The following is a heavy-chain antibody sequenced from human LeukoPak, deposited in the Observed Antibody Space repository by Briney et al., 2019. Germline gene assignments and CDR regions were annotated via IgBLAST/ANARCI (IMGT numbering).Heavy chain of an antibody. J-gene: IGHJ4*02. CDR1: GYTFTSYR. Sequence: ASVKDSCRPSGYTFTSYRISWVRPAPRQGLEWMGWISAYNGNTNYAQKPQGRLTMTTYTSTSTAYMELRSLRSDDTAVYYCARDGVYYDILTGVKDYWGQGTLVTVSS. D-gene: IGHD3-9*01. CDR3: ARDGVYYDILTGVKDY. V-gene: IGHV1-18*01. CDR2: ISAYNGNT.